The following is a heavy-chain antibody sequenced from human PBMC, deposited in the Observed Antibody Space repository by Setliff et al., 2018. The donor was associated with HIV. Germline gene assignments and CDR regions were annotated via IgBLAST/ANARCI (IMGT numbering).Heavy chain of an antibody. D-gene: IGHD6-13*01. CDR2: IKSKTDGGTT. V-gene: IGHV3-15*01. Sequence: GESLKISCAASGFTFSNAWMGWVRQAPGKGLEWVGRIKSKTDGGTTDYAAPVKGRFTISRDDSKNTLYLQMNSLKTEDTAVYYCTTGKYSSSWSLDYWGQGTLVTVSS. J-gene: IGHJ4*02. CDR1: GFTFSNAW. CDR3: TTGKYSSSWSLDY.